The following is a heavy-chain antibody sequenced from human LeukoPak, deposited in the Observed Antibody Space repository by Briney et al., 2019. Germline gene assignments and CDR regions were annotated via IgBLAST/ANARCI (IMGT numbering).Heavy chain of an antibody. D-gene: IGHD3-9*01. CDR3: ASSILTAYYSFDY. V-gene: IGHV4-39*01. CDR2: IYYSGST. Sequence: SETLSLTCTVSGGSISSSTYYWGWIRQPPGKGLEWIGSIYYSGSTYYNPSLKSRVIISVDTSKNQFSLKLTSVTAADTAVYYCASSILTAYYSFDYWGQGILVTVSS. J-gene: IGHJ4*02. CDR1: GGSISSSTYY.